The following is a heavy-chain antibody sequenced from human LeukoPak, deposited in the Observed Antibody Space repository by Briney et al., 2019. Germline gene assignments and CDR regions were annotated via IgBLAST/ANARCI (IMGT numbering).Heavy chain of an antibody. CDR2: LYSGGST. J-gene: IGHJ4*02. CDR1: GFTFSDHY. Sequence: PGGSLRLSCAASGFTFSDHYMTWVRQAPGKGLEWVSVLYSGGSTYYADSVKGRLTISRDNSKNTLYLQMNSLRAEDTAVYYCARAPRMVYFDYWGQGTLVTVSS. V-gene: IGHV3-53*01. D-gene: IGHD2-15*01. CDR3: ARAPRMVYFDY.